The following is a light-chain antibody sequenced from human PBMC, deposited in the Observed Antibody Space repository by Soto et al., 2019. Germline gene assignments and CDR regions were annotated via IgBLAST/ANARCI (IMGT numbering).Light chain of an antibody. J-gene: IGKJ4*01. CDR1: RNINRK. CDR2: GAS. V-gene: IGKV3-15*01. Sequence: EIVMTQSPATLSVSPGERATLSCRASRNINRKLAWYQQKPGQAPRLLISGASTMATGIPARFSGSGSGTEFTLTIISLQSEDFAVYYCQQYYDYPPLIFGGGTKVEIK. CDR3: QQYYDYPPLI.